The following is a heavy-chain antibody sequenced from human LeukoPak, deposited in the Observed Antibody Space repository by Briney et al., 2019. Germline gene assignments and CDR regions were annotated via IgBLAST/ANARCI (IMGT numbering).Heavy chain of an antibody. D-gene: IGHD3-10*01. CDR1: GFTVSSNY. CDR2: IYSGGST. J-gene: IGHJ4*02. V-gene: IGHV3-66*01. CDR3: ARFITMVRGRGFDY. Sequence: PGGSLRLSCAASGFTVSSNYMSWVRQAPGKGLEWVSVIYSGGSTYYADSVKGRFTISRDNSKNTLYLQMNSLRAEDTAVYYCARFITMVRGRGFDYWRQGTPVTVSS.